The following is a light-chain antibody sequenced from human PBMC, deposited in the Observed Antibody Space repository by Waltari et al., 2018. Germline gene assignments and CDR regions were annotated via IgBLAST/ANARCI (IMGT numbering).Light chain of an antibody. Sequence: QSVLTQPPSVSAAPGQRVTISCTGGTSHLRSGYDVHWYQQLPGRPPRLLIFADTNRPSGVPDRFSASKSGTSASLAITGLQVEDEADYYCQSYDRSLSAYVFGTGTKVTVL. V-gene: IGLV1-40*01. CDR3: QSYDRSLSAYV. CDR2: ADT. CDR1: TSHLRSGYD. J-gene: IGLJ1*01.